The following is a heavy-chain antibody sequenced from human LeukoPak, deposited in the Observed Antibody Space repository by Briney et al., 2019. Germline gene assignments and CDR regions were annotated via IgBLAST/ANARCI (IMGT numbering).Heavy chain of an antibody. CDR2: IYHSGST. CDR1: GFAFNYAW. D-gene: IGHD2-15*01. J-gene: IGHJ4*02. CDR3: ARVRGRAPGYCSGGSCPPYYFDY. Sequence: GSLRLSCAASGFAFNYAWVSWVRQPPGKGLEWIGEIYHSGSTNYNPSLKSRVTISVDKSKNQFSLKLSSVTAADTAVYYCARVRGRAPGYCSGGSCPPYYFDYWGQGTLVTVSS. V-gene: IGHV4-4*02.